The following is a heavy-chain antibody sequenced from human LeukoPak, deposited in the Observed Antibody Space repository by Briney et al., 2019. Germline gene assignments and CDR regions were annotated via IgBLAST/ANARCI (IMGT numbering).Heavy chain of an antibody. CDR3: ARLDSSTYYHIDY. CDR1: GYIFTTYW. CDR2: IYPGDSDT. D-gene: IGHD3-22*01. V-gene: IGHV5-51*01. Sequence: GESLKISCKGSGYIFTTYWIGWVRQMPGKGLEWMGIIYPGDSDTRYSPSFQGQVTISADKSITTAYLQWSSLEASDTAMYYCARLDSSTYYHIDYWGQGTRVTVSS. J-gene: IGHJ4*02.